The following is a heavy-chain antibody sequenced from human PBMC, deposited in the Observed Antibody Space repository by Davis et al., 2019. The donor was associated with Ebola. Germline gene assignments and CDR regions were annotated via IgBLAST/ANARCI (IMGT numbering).Heavy chain of an antibody. J-gene: IGHJ1*01. CDR1: GFIVSDKY. CDR3: AQTMGWLQQSGEEYFQN. V-gene: IGHV3-7*03. D-gene: IGHD5-24*01. CDR2: IRQDGREK. Sequence: PGGSLRLSCAASGFIVSDKYMSWVRQPPGKGLEWVASIRQDGREKNYVDSVKGRFTISRDNAKNSLYLQMHSLRAEDTGTYYCAQTMGWLQQSGEEYFQNWGQGTLVTVSS.